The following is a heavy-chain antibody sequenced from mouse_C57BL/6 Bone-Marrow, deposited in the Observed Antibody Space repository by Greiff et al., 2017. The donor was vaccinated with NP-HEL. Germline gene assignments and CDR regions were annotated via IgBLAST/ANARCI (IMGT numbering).Heavy chain of an antibody. CDR2: IRSKSNNYAT. CDR1: GFSFNTYA. J-gene: IGHJ4*01. CDR3: VRQRRIYYAMDY. V-gene: IGHV10-1*01. Sequence: EVNVVESGGGLVQPKGSLKLSCAASGFSFNTYAMNWVRQAPGKGLEWVARIRSKSNNYATYYADSVKDRFTISRDDSESMLYLQMNNLKTEDTAMYYCVRQRRIYYAMDYWGQGTSVTVSS.